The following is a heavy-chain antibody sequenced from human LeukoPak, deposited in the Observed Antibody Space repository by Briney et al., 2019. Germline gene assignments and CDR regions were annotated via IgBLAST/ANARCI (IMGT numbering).Heavy chain of an antibody. J-gene: IGHJ4*02. CDR1: GFSFGDYS. Sequence: GGSLRLSCTASGFSFGDYSMGWVRQAPGKGLECISYIDRSGDIIYYAGSMKGRFTISRDNARNSLYLQMNSLGVEDTAVYYCVRLGGGSYFDNWGQGTPVTVSS. CDR3: VRLGGGSYFDN. V-gene: IGHV3-11*01. CDR2: IDRSGDII. D-gene: IGHD1-26*01.